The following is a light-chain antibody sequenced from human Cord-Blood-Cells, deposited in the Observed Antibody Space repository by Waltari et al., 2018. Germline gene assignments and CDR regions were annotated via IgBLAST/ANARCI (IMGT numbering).Light chain of an antibody. CDR1: QSVSSY. Sequence: EIVLTQSPATLSLSPGERATLSCRASQSVSSYLAWYQQKPGQAPRLLIYDASNRATGIPARFSGSWSGTDFTLTISSLEPEDFAVYYCQQRSNWPPYMYTFGQGTKLEIK. CDR3: QQRSNWPPYMYT. V-gene: IGKV3-11*01. CDR2: DAS. J-gene: IGKJ2*01.